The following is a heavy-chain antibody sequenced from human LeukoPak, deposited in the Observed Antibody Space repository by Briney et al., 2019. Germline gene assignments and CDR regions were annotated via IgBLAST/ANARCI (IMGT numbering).Heavy chain of an antibody. CDR2: VSGYNGNT. CDR1: GYTFSRHG. J-gene: IGHJ4*02. D-gene: IGHD3-22*01. V-gene: IGHV1-18*01. CDR3: AKDIHPGLDSGASCCFDY. Sequence: ASVKVSCKTSGYTFSRHGITWVRRAPGQGLEWMGWVSGYNGNTNYAQNVQGRVTMTTDTSTNTAYMELRGLRSDDTAVYYCAKDIHPGLDSGASCCFDYWGQGTLVTVSS.